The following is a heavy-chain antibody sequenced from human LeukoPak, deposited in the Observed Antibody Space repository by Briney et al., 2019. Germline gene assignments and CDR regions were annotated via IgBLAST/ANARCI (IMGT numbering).Heavy chain of an antibody. Sequence: GSLRLSCAASGFTFSSYGMHWVRQAPGKGLEWVAFIRYDGSNKYYADSVKGRFTISRDNSKNTLYLQMNSLRAEDTAVYYCAKVYSSSSWPSFDYWGQGTLVTVSS. CDR3: AKVYSSSSWPSFDY. D-gene: IGHD6-13*01. CDR1: GFTFSSYG. V-gene: IGHV3-30*02. J-gene: IGHJ4*02. CDR2: IRYDGSNK.